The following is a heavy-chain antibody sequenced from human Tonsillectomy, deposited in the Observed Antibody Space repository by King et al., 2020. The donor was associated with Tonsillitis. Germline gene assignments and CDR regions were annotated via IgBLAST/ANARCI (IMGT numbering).Heavy chain of an antibody. CDR1: EFTFSSYW. J-gene: IGHJ6*02. D-gene: IGHD5-12*01. Sequence: VQLVESGGGLVQPGGSLRLSCAASEFTFSSYWMSWVRQAPGKGLEWVANIKQDGSEKYYVDSVEGRFTISRDNANNSLYLQMNSLRAEDTAVYYCARGYGAYDTDYQYYYALDVWGQGTTVTVSS. CDR2: IKQDGSEK. CDR3: ARGYGAYDTDYQYYYALDV. V-gene: IGHV3-7*03.